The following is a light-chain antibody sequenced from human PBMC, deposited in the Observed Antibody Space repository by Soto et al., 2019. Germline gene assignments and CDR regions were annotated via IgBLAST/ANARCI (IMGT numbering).Light chain of an antibody. CDR2: GAS. CDR3: QQTNTFLPLT. CDR1: QGISNW. J-gene: IGKJ4*01. Sequence: DIPMTQSPSSVSASVGDRVTITCRASQGISNWLAWYQQQPGKAPKLLIYGASSLQSGVPSRFSGGGSGTHFTLIISSLQHEDFATYYCQQTNTFLPLTFGGGTKVEI. V-gene: IGKV1-12*01.